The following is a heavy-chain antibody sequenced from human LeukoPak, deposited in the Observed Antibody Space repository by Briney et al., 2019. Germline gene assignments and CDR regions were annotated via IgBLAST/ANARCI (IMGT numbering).Heavy chain of an antibody. J-gene: IGHJ4*02. Sequence: GGSLRLSCAASGFTFSSYSMNWVRQAPGKGLEWVSSISSSSSYIYYADSVKGRFTISRDNAKNSLYLQMNSLRAEDTAVYFCERKAAYDILTGYGMWGQGTLVTVSS. CDR1: GFTFSSYS. D-gene: IGHD3-9*01. CDR2: ISSSSSYI. V-gene: IGHV3-21*01. CDR3: ERKAAYDILTGYGM.